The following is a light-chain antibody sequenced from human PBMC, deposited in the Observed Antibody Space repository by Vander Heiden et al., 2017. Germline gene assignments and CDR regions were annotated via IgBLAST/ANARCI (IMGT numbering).Light chain of an antibody. Sequence: QPALTQPAPVSGSSGQSITIPCTGTSSDGSSRHVGAYNFVSWYQQHPGKAPALMIYEVSKRPSGVSSRFSGSKSGNTASLTISGLQAEDEADYYCSSYTKSSTLVIFGGGTRVTVL. J-gene: IGLJ2*01. CDR1: SSDGSSRHVGAYNF. CDR2: EVS. CDR3: SSYTKSSTLVI. V-gene: IGLV2-14*01.